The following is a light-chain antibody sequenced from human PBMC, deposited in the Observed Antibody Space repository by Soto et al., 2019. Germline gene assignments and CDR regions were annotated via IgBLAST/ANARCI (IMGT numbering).Light chain of an antibody. V-gene: IGLV2-8*01. CDR3: SSYAGSSNV. Sequence: QSALTQPPSASGSPGQSVAISCTGTNNDVGGYNYVSWYQQHPGKAPKLMIYEVNKRPSGVPDRFSGSKSGNTASLTASGQQAEDEADYYCSSYAGSSNVFGSGTKLTVL. J-gene: IGLJ1*01. CDR2: EVN. CDR1: NNDVGGYNY.